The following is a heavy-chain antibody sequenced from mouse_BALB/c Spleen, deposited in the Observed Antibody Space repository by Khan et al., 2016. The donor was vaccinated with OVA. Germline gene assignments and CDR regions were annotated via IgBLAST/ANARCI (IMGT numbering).Heavy chain of an antibody. V-gene: IGHV1-7*01. CDR2: INPSTGYT. Sequence: QVQLQQSGAGLAKPGASVKMSCKASGYTFINYWILWVKQRPGQGLGWIGYINPSTGYTEYNQNFKDKATLTADKSSSTAYMQLSSLTSEDSAVYYCARRGLRWDFDYWGQGTTLTVSS. CDR1: GYTFINYW. CDR3: ARRGLRWDFDY. D-gene: IGHD1-1*01. J-gene: IGHJ2*01.